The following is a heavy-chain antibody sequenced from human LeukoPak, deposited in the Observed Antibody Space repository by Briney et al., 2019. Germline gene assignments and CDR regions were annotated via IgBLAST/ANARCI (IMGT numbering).Heavy chain of an antibody. J-gene: IGHJ4*02. CDR1: GYTLTELS. CDR2: ISAYNGNT. Sequence: GASVKVSCKVSGYTLTELSMHWVRQAPGKGLEWMGWISAYNGNTNYAQKLQGRVTMTTDTSTSTAYMELRSLRSDDTAVYYCARELNWNGYYFDYWGQGTLVTVSS. D-gene: IGHD1-20*01. V-gene: IGHV1-18*01. CDR3: ARELNWNGYYFDY.